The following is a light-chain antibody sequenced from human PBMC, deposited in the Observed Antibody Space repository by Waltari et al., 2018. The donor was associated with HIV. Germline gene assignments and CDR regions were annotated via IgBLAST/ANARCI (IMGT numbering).Light chain of an antibody. V-gene: IGLV2-23*02. CDR3: CSYAGSSTFWV. Sequence: QSALTQSASVSGSPGPSITISCPGTSSDVGSYNLVSWYQQHPGKAPKVMIYEVSKRPSGVSNRFSGSKSGNTASLTISGLQAEDEADYYCCSYAGSSTFWVFGGGTKLTVL. CDR1: SSDVGSYNL. CDR2: EVS. J-gene: IGLJ3*02.